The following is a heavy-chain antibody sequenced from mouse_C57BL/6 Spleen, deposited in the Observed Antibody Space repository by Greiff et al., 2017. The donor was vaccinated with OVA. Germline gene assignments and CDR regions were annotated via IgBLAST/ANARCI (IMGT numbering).Heavy chain of an antibody. D-gene: IGHD2-4*01. CDR2: SDPNSGGT. J-gene: IGHJ1*03. V-gene: IGHV1-72*01. CDR1: GYTFTSYW. Sequence: QVQLQQPGAELVKPGASVKLSCKASGYTFTSYWMHWVKQRPGRGLEWIGRSDPNSGGTKYNEKFKSKATLTVDKPSSTAYMQLSSLTSEDSAVYYCARGGDYDGDWYFDVWGTGTTVTVSS. CDR3: ARGGDYDGDWYFDV.